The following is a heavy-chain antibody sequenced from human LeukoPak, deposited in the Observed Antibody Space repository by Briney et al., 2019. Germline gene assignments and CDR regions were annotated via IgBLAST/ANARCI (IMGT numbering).Heavy chain of an antibody. J-gene: IGHJ6*02. CDR1: GYTFTGYY. CDR2: INPSGGST. V-gene: IGHV1-46*01. D-gene: IGHD3-3*01. CDR3: ARGHYDFWSGSSQKGMDV. Sequence: ASVKVSCKASGYTFTGYYMHWVRQAPGQGLEWMGIINPSGGSTSYAQKFQGRVTMTRDTSTSTVYMELSSLRSEDTAVYYCARGHYDFWSGSSQKGMDVWGQGTTVTVSS.